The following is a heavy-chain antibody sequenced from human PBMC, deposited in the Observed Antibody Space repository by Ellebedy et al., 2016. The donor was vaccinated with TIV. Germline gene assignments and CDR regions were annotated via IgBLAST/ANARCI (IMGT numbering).Heavy chain of an antibody. Sequence: PGGSLRLSCAASGFNFRSYWMTWVRQAPGKGREWVAKIRQEGDEIYYVESVKGRFTISRDNAKNSLFLQMNSLRVEDTAVYYCARRASYGDYAVQVNPWFDPWGLGTLVTVSS. CDR1: GFNFRSYW. V-gene: IGHV3-7*01. J-gene: IGHJ5*02. D-gene: IGHD4-17*01. CDR2: IRQEGDEI. CDR3: ARRASYGDYAVQVNPWFDP.